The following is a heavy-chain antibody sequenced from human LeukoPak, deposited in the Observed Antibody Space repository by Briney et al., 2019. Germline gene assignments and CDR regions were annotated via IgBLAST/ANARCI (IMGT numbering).Heavy chain of an antibody. J-gene: IGHJ4*02. CDR3: ARPPGDIVVVLAAPDY. Sequence: GESLKISCKGSGYSFTSYWIGWVRQMPGKGLEWMGIIYPGDSDTRYSPSFQGQVTISADKSISTAYLQWSSLKASDTAMYYCARPPGDIVVVLAAPDYWGQGTLVTVSS. CDR1: GYSFTSYW. V-gene: IGHV5-51*01. CDR2: IYPGDSDT. D-gene: IGHD2-2*01.